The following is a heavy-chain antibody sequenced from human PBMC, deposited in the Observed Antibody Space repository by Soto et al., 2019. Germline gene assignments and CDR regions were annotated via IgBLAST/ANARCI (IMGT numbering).Heavy chain of an antibody. CDR3: ASRRGYCSSGSCYFDY. CDR2: IYYTGTT. CDR1: GGSVSSNNYF. D-gene: IGHD2-2*01. Sequence: PSETLSLTCTVSGGSVSSNNYFWAWIRQPPGKGLEWIGSIYYTGTTYYNPSVNSRVTISVDTSKNQFSLKLGSVTATDTAFYYCASRRGYCSSGSCYFDYWGQGSLVTVSS. J-gene: IGHJ4*02. V-gene: IGHV4-39*01.